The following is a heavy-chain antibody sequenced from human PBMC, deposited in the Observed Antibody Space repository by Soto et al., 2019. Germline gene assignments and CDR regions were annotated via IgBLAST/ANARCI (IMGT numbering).Heavy chain of an antibody. D-gene: IGHD2-15*01. Sequence: PGGSLRLSCAASGFTFSSFAMSWVXXXXGXGLEWVSGISDSGGNTYYPDSVKGRFTISRDNSKNTLYLQMNSLRAEDTAVYYCARSVNSCGYCCYRWDYWGQGALVTVSS. J-gene: IGHJ4*02. V-gene: IGHV3-23*01. CDR3: ARSVNSCGYCCYRWDY. CDR1: GFTFSSFA. CDR2: ISDSGGNT.